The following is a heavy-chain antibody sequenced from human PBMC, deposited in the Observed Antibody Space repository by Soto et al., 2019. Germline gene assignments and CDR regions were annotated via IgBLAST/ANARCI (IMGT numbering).Heavy chain of an antibody. CDR3: ARHGGASRAAYNWFDP. Sequence: SETLSLTCTVSGGSISSSSYYWGWIRQPPGKGLEWIGSIYYSGSTYYNPSLKSRVTISVDTSKNQFSLKLSSVTAADTAVYYCARHGGASRAAYNWFDPWGQGTLVTVSS. J-gene: IGHJ5*02. CDR1: GGSISSSSYY. CDR2: IYYSGST. D-gene: IGHD1-26*01. V-gene: IGHV4-39*01.